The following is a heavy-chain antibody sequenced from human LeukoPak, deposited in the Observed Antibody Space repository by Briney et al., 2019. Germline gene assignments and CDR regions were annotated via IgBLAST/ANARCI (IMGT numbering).Heavy chain of an antibody. D-gene: IGHD2-15*01. Sequence: PGGSLRLSCTASKFTFSSYAMSWVRQAPGKGLEWVSAISGSGGSIYYADSVKGRFTISRDNSKNTLFLQMNSLRAEDTAVFYCAKGGSSPPLYYSDYWGQGTLVTVSS. CDR2: ISGSGGSI. CDR3: AKGGSSPPLYYSDY. CDR1: KFTFSSYA. J-gene: IGHJ4*02. V-gene: IGHV3-23*01.